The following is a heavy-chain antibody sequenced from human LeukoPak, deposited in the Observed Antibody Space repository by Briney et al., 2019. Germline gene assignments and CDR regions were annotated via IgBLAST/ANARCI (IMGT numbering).Heavy chain of an antibody. D-gene: IGHD3-10*01. CDR1: GFSLTTTGMC. CDR2: IDWDDDK. V-gene: IGHV2-70*11. J-gene: IGHJ4*02. Sequence: RQSGPALVKPTQTLTLTCTFSGFSLTTTGMCVRWIRQPPGKALEWLSRIDWDDDKTYSTSLKTRLTISKDTSKNQVVLTVTNMDPVDTATYYCARRADRSGPNTAFDYWGQGILVTVSS. CDR3: ARRADRSGPNTAFDY.